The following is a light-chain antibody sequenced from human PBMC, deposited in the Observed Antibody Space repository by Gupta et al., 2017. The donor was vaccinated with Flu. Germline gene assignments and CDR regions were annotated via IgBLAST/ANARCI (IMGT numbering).Light chain of an antibody. V-gene: IGKV2-28*01. CDR2: LGS. CDR3: MQALQTPLFT. J-gene: IGKJ3*01. CDR1: QSLLHSNGYNY. Sequence: DIVMTQSPPSLPVTPGEPASISCRSSQSLLHSNGYNYLDWYLQKPGQSPQLLIYLGSNRASGVPDRFSGSGSGTDFTLKISRGEAEDVGVYYCMQALQTPLFTFGPGTKVDIK.